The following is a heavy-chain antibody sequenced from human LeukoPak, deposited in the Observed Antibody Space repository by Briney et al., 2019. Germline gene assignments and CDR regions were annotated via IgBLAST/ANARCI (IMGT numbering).Heavy chain of an antibody. J-gene: IGHJ6*03. Sequence: SETLSLTCTVSGGSINTYYWSWGRQSPGKGLEWISSMSYSGTSNYIPSRKSRVSMTIDISKNQFSLKLTSVTAADTGLYFCAAGSRPYYFYYMAVWGTGTTVTVSS. CDR1: GGSINTYY. CDR2: MSYSGTS. CDR3: AAGSRPYYFYYMAV. V-gene: IGHV4-59*08.